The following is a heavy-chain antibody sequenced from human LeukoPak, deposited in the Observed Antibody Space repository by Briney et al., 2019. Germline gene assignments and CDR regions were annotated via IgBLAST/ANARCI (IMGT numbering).Heavy chain of an antibody. Sequence: GGSLRLSCAASGFTVSSNYMSWVRPAPGKGLEWVSVIYSSGSTYYADSVKGRFTISRDNSKNTLYLQMNSLRAEDTAVYYCARDRTMVRGVPAFDYWGQGTLVTVSS. CDR1: GFTVSSNY. CDR2: IYSSGST. J-gene: IGHJ4*02. D-gene: IGHD3-10*01. V-gene: IGHV3-66*01. CDR3: ARDRTMVRGVPAFDY.